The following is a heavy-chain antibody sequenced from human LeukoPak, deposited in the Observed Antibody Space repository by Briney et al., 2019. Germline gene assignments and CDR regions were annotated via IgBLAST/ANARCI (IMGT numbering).Heavy chain of an antibody. CDR3: ARIESYGSGYYHYYYMDV. D-gene: IGHD3-10*01. CDR2: ISSGGSTV. V-gene: IGHV3-11*04. CDR1: GFTFSDSY. Sequence: GGPLRLSCVASGFTFSDSYMAWVRQAPGKGLEWVSYISSGGSTVYYADSVKGRFTISRDNGKNSLYLQLHSLRADDTAVYYCARIESYGSGYYHYYYMDVWGKGTTVTVSS. J-gene: IGHJ6*03.